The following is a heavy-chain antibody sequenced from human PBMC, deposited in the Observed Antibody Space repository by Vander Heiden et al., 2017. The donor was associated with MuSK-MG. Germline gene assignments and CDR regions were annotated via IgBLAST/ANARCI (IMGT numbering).Heavy chain of an antibody. CDR2: IKSKTDGGTT. Sequence: DVQLVESGGGLVEPGGSLRLPCEAYGFTFSNAWMNWLRQAPGKGLEWVGRIKSKTDGGTTDYAAPVKGRFTISRDDSKSTLFLQMNSLKIDDTAVYYCTTDFRVGGRRFDPWGQGTLVTVSS. V-gene: IGHV3-15*01. D-gene: IGHD1-26*01. CDR1: GFTFSNAW. CDR3: TTDFRVGGRRFDP. J-gene: IGHJ5*02.